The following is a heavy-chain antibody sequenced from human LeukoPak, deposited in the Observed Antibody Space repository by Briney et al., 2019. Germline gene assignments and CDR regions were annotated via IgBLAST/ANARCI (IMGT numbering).Heavy chain of an antibody. CDR3: GFGYYYDSSGYQPNAFDI. V-gene: IGHV3-74*01. D-gene: IGHD3-22*01. Sequence: GGSLRLSCAASGFTFSSYWMHWVRQAPGKGLVWVSRINSDGSGTRYADSVKGRFTISRDNAKNTLYLQMNSLRAEDTAVYHCGFGYYYDSSGYQPNAFDIWGQGTLVTVSS. CDR1: GFTFSSYW. CDR2: INSDGSGT. J-gene: IGHJ4*02.